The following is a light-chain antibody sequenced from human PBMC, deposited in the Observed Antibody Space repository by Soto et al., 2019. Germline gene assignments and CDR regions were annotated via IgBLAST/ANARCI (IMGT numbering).Light chain of an antibody. J-gene: IGKJ2*01. Sequence: DIQMTQSPSTLSASVGDRVTITCRASQRISHYLAWYQQKPGKAPKLLIYSASDLESGVPSRFSGSGSGTEFTLTISSLQTDDFATYYCQQYNSYPYTFGQGTKLEIK. CDR3: QQYNSYPYT. CDR2: SAS. CDR1: QRISHY. V-gene: IGKV1-5*03.